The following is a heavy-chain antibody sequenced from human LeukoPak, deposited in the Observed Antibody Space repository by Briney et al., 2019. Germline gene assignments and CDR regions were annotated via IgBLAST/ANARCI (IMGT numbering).Heavy chain of an antibody. J-gene: IGHJ4*02. CDR1: GFTFSSYA. D-gene: IGHD5-18*01. CDR3: ARAPVDTAMVDY. V-gene: IGHV3-53*04. CDR2: IYSGGST. Sequence: GGSLRLSCAASGFTFSSYAMHWVRQAPGKGLEWVSVIYSGGSTYYADSVKGRFTISRHNSKNTLYLQMNSLRAEDTAVYYCARAPVDTAMVDYWGQGTLVTVSS.